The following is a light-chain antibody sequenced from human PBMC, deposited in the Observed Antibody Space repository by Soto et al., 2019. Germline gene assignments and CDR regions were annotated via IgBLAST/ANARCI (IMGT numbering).Light chain of an antibody. CDR1: NSDVGGYNY. CDR3: CSYAGSYVV. CDR2: DVS. J-gene: IGLJ1*01. V-gene: IGLV2-11*01. Sequence: QSALTQPRSVSGSPGQSVTISCTGTNSDVGGYNYVSWYQQHPGKAPKLMIYDVSKRPSGVPDRFSGSKSGNTASLTISGLQAEDEADYYCCSYAGSYVVFGTGTKVTVL.